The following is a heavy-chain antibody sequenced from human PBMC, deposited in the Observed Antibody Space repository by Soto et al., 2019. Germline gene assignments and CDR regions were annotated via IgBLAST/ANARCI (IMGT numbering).Heavy chain of an antibody. D-gene: IGHD1-20*01. CDR3: ARDLGITGTTPYYYGMDV. CDR1: GYTFTGYY. CDR2: INPNSGGT. V-gene: IGHV1-2*04. Sequence: GASVKVSCKASGYTFTGYYMHWVRQAPGQGLEWMGWINPNSGGTNYAQKFQGWVTMTRDTSISTAYMELSRLRSDDTAVYYCARDLGITGTTPYYYGMDVWGQGITVTVSS. J-gene: IGHJ6*02.